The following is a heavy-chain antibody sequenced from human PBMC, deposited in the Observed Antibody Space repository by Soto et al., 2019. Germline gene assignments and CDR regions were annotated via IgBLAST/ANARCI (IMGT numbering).Heavy chain of an antibody. J-gene: IGHJ6*02. Sequence: EVQLVESGGGLVKPGGSLRLSCAASGFTFSSYNMNWVRQAPGKGLECVSSISSSSSYIYHADSVKGRFTISRDNAKNSLYLQMNSLRAEDTAVYYCARSAGDYYGMDVWGQGTTVTVSS. D-gene: IGHD3-10*01. CDR3: ARSAGDYYGMDV. V-gene: IGHV3-21*01. CDR1: GFTFSSYN. CDR2: ISSSSSYI.